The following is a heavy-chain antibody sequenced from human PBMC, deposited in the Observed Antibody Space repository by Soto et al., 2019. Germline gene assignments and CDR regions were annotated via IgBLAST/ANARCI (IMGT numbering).Heavy chain of an antibody. Sequence: SETLSLTCTVSNGSVSSGTYSWSWVRQPPGKGLGWIGYIYYSGTTYYTPSLKSRLTMSMDRANDHFSLNLTSVTAADTAVYFCARGHYYYGMDVWGQGITVTVSS. J-gene: IGHJ6*02. V-gene: IGHV4-30-2*01. CDR3: ARGHYYYGMDV. CDR2: IYYSGTT. CDR1: NGSVSSGTYS.